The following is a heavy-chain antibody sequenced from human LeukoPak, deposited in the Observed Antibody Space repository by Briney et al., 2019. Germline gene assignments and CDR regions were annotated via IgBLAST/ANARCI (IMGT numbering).Heavy chain of an antibody. J-gene: IGHJ4*02. D-gene: IGHD3-10*01. V-gene: IGHV3-23*01. Sequence: GGSLRLSCAASGFTFSSHAMSWVRQAPGKGLEWVSTISGSGGSTYYAESVKGRFTISRDNSKNTVYLQMNSLRAEDTAVYYCAKDCWFGELLFPHDYWGQGTLVTVSS. CDR1: GFTFSSHA. CDR2: ISGSGGST. CDR3: AKDCWFGELLFPHDY.